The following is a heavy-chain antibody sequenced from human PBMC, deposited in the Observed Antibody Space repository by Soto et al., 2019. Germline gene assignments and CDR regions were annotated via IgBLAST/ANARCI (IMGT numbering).Heavy chain of an antibody. D-gene: IGHD2-15*01. Sequence: GASVKVSCKVSGYTLTELSMHWVRQAPGKGLEWMGGFDPEDGETIYAQKFQGRVTMTEDTSTDTAYMELSSLRSEDTAVYYCATRLGYCSGGSCYFHPALDYWGQGTLVTVSS. J-gene: IGHJ4*02. CDR1: GYTLTELS. CDR2: FDPEDGET. V-gene: IGHV1-24*01. CDR3: ATRLGYCSGGSCYFHPALDY.